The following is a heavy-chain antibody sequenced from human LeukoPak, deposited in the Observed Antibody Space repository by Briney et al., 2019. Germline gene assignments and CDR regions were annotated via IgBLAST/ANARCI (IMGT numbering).Heavy chain of an antibody. CDR3: AGLFWSGYSWDLYYFDY. CDR2: IIPILGIA. J-gene: IGHJ4*02. Sequence: SVEVSCKASGGTFSSYAISWVRQAPGQGLEWMGRIIPILGIANYAQKFQGRVTITADKSTSTAYMELSSLRSEDTAVYYCAGLFWSGYSWDLYYFDYWGQGTLVAVSS. V-gene: IGHV1-69*04. D-gene: IGHD3-3*01. CDR1: GGTFSSYA.